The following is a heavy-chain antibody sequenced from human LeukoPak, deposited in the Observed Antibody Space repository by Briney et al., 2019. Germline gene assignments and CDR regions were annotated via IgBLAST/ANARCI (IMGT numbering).Heavy chain of an antibody. CDR2: IYSGGST. Sequence: GGSLRLSCAASGFTVSSNYMSCVRQAPGKGLEWVSVIYSGGSTYYADSVKGRFTISRHNSKNTLYLQMNSLRAEDTAVYYCALLRYFDWSYGMDVWGQGTTVTVSS. CDR1: GFTVSSNY. D-gene: IGHD3-9*01. J-gene: IGHJ6*02. CDR3: ALLRYFDWSYGMDV. V-gene: IGHV3-53*04.